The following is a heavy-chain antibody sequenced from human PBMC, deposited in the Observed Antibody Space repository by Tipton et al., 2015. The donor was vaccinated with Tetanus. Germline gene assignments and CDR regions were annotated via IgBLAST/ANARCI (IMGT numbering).Heavy chain of an antibody. CDR1: GFTFSNSG. Sequence: SLRLSCAASGFTFSNSGMHWVRQAPGKGLEWVAIISYDGNYQSYAESVKGRFTISRDNSKSTLFLQMNGLRAEDTAVYYCIYTISRSAVDCWGQGSLVTVSS. CDR2: ISYDGNYQ. D-gene: IGHD2-2*02. CDR3: IYTISRSAVDC. J-gene: IGHJ4*02. V-gene: IGHV3-30*03.